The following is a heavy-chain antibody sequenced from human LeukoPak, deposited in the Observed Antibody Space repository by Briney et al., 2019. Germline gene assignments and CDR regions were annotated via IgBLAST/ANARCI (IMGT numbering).Heavy chain of an antibody. CDR2: IYYSVRL. J-gene: IGHJ4*02. D-gene: IGHD5-12*01. V-gene: IGHV4-39*01. Sequence: SGTLSLTRLVSGGSISSSAYYWGWIRQSPGTGLERYVNIYYSVRLYYHRSVKIRVTISVDTSQNQFSLKLSDVTAADTAVYYCARRRDILGGFVDNGGQGTLVSVSS. CDR1: GGSISSSAYY. CDR3: ARRRDILGGFVDN.